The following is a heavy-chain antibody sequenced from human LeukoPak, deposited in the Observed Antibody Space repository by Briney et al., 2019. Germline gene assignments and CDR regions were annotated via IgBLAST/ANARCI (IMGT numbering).Heavy chain of an antibody. CDR3: ARAAITRDGYNSALDY. D-gene: IGHD5-24*01. V-gene: IGHV1-46*01. CDR1: GYTFTSYY. CDR2: INPSGGST. J-gene: IGHJ4*02. Sequence: GASVKASCKASGYTFTSYYMHWVRQAPGQGLEWIGIINPSGGSTSYPQKFQGRVTMTRDTSTSTVYMELSSLRSEDTAVYYCARAAITRDGYNSALDYWGQGTLVTVS.